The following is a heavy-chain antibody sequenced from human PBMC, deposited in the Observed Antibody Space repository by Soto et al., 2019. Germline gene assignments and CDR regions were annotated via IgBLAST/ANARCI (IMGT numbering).Heavy chain of an antibody. CDR1: GYSFTSYW. J-gene: IGHJ6*02. V-gene: IGHV5-51*01. CDR3: ARQLEAYCGGDCYSPYYYGMDV. CDR2: IYPGDSDT. D-gene: IGHD2-21*02. Sequence: GESLKISGKGSGYSFTSYWIGWVRQMPGKGLEWMGIIYPGDSDTRYSPSFQGQVTISADKSISTAYLQWSSLKASDTAMYYCARQLEAYCGGDCYSPYYYGMDVWGQGTTVTVSS.